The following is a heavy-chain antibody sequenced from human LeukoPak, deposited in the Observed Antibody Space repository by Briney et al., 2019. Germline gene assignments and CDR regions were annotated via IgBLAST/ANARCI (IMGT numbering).Heavy chain of an antibody. CDR2: IYYTGST. Sequence: PSETLSFTCTVSGDSISNYYWSWIRQPPRKGLEWIGYIYYTGSTNYNPSLKSRVTISVDTSKNQFSLKLSSVTAADTAVYYCASISSSLRYFDYWGQGTLVTVSS. CDR1: GDSISNYY. D-gene: IGHD6-6*01. J-gene: IGHJ4*02. CDR3: ASISSSLRYFDY. V-gene: IGHV4-59*01.